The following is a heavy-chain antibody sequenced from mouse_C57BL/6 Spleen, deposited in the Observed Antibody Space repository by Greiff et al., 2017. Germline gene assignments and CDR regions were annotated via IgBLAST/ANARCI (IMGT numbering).Heavy chain of an antibody. CDR2: ISSGSSTI. V-gene: IGHV5-17*01. CDR1: GFTFSDYG. J-gene: IGHJ2*01. D-gene: IGHD1-1*01. Sequence: EVKLVESGGGLVKPGGSLKLSCAASGFTFSDYGMHWVRQAPEKGLEWVAYISSGSSTIYYADTVKGRFTISRDNATNTLFLQMTSLRSEDTAMYYCARSSYGTYLDYWGQGTTHTVSS. CDR3: ARSSYGTYLDY.